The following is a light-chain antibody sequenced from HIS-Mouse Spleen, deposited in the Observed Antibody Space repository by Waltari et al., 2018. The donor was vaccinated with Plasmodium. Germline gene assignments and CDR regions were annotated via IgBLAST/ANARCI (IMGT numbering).Light chain of an antibody. V-gene: IGKV1-5*03. CDR3: QQYNSYPYT. J-gene: IGKJ2*01. Sequence: DIQMTQSPSTLSASVGDRVTITCRASQSISSWLDWYQQKPGKAPKLLIYMASSLESGVPSRFSGSGSGTEFTLTISSLQPDDFATYYCQQYNSYPYTFGQGTKLEIK. CDR2: MAS. CDR1: QSISSW.